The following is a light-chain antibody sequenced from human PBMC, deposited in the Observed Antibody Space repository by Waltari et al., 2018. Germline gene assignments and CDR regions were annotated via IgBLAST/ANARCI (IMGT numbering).Light chain of an antibody. Sequence: DIQMTQSPSSLSASVGDRVTITCRASRGITNYSVWYQQKPGKVPNLLIFAASTLQSGVPSRFSASGAGSDFTLTISSLQPEDAATYYCQQYDSVPPTFGQGTKVDIK. CDR3: QQYDSVPPT. CDR1: RGITNY. V-gene: IGKV1-27*01. J-gene: IGKJ1*01. CDR2: AAS.